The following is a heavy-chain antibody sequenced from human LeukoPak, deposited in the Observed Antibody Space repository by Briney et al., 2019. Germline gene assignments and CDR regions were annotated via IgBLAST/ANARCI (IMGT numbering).Heavy chain of an antibody. CDR2: ISAYNGNT. D-gene: IGHD6-19*01. V-gene: IGHV1-18*04. CDR3: ARGDSSGWLDY. Sequence: ASVKVSCKASGYTFTGYYLHWVRQAPGQGLEWMGWISAYNGNTNYAQKLQGRVTMTTDTSTSTAYMELRSLRSEDTAVYYCARGDSSGWLDYWGQGTLVTVSS. J-gene: IGHJ4*02. CDR1: GYTFTGYY.